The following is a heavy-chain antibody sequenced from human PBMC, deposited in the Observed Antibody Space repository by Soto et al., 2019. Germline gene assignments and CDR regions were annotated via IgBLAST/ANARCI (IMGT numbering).Heavy chain of an antibody. V-gene: IGHV4-34*01. J-gene: IGHJ6*03. CDR1: GGSFSGYY. CDR3: ARGELGDRDWDYYYYYMDV. Sequence: SETLSPTCAVYGGSFSGYYWSWIRQPPGKGLEWIGEINHSGSTNYNPSLKSRVTISVDTSKNQFSLKLSSVTAADTAVYYCARGELGDRDWDYYYYYMDVWGKGTTVTVSS. D-gene: IGHD7-27*01. CDR2: INHSGST.